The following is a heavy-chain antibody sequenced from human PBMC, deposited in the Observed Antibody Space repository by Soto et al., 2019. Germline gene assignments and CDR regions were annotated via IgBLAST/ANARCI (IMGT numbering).Heavy chain of an antibody. D-gene: IGHD2-21*02. CDR1: GGSISSGGYY. Sequence: SETLSLTCTVSGGSISSGGYYWSWIRQHPGKGLEWIGYIYYSGSTYYNPSLKSRVTISVDTSKNQFSLKLSSVTAADTAVYYCARVGWEVVTAIPPHTPGGACDIWGQGTMVTVSS. V-gene: IGHV4-31*03. CDR3: ARVGWEVVTAIPPHTPGGACDI. CDR2: IYYSGST. J-gene: IGHJ3*02.